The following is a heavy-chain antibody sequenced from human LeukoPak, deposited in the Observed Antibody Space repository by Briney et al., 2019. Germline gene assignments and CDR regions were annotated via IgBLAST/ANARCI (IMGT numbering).Heavy chain of an antibody. CDR2: ISWDGGST. J-gene: IGHJ4*02. CDR3: AKDMTCSGGSCYSEGFDY. Sequence: PGGSLRLSCAASGFTFDDYTMHWVRQAPGKGLEWVSLISWDGGSTYYADSVKGRFTISRDNSKNSLYLQMNSLRTGDTALYYCAKDMTCSGGSCYSEGFDYWGQGTLVTVSS. D-gene: IGHD2-15*01. CDR1: GFTFDDYT. V-gene: IGHV3-43*01.